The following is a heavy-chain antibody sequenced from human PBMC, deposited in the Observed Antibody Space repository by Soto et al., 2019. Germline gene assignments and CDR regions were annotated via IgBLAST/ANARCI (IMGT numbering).Heavy chain of an antibody. Sequence: SETLSLTFTVSGGSISSSSYYWGWIRQPPGKGLEWIGSIYYSGGTYYNPSLKSRVTISVDTSKNQFSLKLSSVTAADTAVYYCARRAVGFNDYGDSRRDYWGQGTLVTVSS. V-gene: IGHV4-39*01. CDR2: IYYSGGT. J-gene: IGHJ4*02. CDR1: GGSISSSSYY. CDR3: ARRAVGFNDYGDSRRDY. D-gene: IGHD4-17*01.